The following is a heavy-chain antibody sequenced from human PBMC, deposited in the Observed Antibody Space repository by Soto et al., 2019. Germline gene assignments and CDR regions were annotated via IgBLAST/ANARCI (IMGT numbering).Heavy chain of an antibody. CDR3: ARTEPERRAFDI. CDR1: GGTFSSYA. CDR2: IIPIFGTA. Sequence: VKVSCKASGGTFSSYAISWVRQAPGQGLEWMGGIIPIFGTANYEQKFQGRVTITADKSTRTAYMELSSLRSEDTAVYYCARTEPERRAFDIWGQGKMVTVSS. D-gene: IGHD6-25*01. J-gene: IGHJ3*02. V-gene: IGHV1-69*06.